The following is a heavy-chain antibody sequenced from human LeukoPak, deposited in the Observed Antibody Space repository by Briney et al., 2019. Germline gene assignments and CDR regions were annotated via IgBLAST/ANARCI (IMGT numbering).Heavy chain of an antibody. CDR3: AKYNSAWGSDP. J-gene: IGHJ5*02. D-gene: IGHD6-19*01. V-gene: IGHV1-24*01. Sequence: ASVKVSCKVSGYTLTELSMHWVRQAPGKGLEWMGGFDPEDGETIYAQKFQGRVTMTEDTSTDTAYMELGSLTSEDTAVYYCAKYNSAWGSDPWGQGTLVTVSS. CDR1: GYTLTELS. CDR2: FDPEDGET.